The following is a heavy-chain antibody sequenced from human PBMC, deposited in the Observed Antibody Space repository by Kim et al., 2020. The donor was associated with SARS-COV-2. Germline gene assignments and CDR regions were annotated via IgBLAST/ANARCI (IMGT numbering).Heavy chain of an antibody. V-gene: IGHV3-74*01. D-gene: IGHD2-2*01. CDR2: INSDGSST. CDR3: AVGGYCSSTSCAGGMDV. Sequence: GGSLRLSCAASGFTFSSYWMHWVRQAPGKGLVWVSRINSDGSSTSYADSVKGRFTISRDNAKNTLYLQMNSLRAEDTAVYYCAVGGYCSSTSCAGGMDVWGQGTTVTVSS. CDR1: GFTFSSYW. J-gene: IGHJ6*02.